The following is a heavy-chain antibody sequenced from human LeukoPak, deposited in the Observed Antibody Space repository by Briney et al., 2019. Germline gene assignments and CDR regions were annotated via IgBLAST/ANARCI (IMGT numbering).Heavy chain of an antibody. D-gene: IGHD4-17*01. J-gene: IGHJ4*02. V-gene: IGHV3-23*01. CDR3: AKGFQTYGEVSFDG. CDR2: VSGSATNT. CDR1: GFTFSNLA. Sequence: GGSLRLSCAASGFTFSNLAMSWVRQAPGKGLEWVSTVSGSATNTYYADSVKGRFIVSRDNSRNTLDLQMNSLRADDTAVYYCAKGFQTYGEVSFDGWGQGTLVTVSS.